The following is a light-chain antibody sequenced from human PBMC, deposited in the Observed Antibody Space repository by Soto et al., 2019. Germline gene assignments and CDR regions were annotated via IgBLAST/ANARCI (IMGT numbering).Light chain of an antibody. J-gene: IGKJ5*01. CDR3: QEYNSDSIT. V-gene: IGKV3-15*01. CDR2: GES. CDR1: QSINRY. Sequence: IVMTQSPASLSVSPREPATLSCRASQSINRYLAWYQHKPGQAPRLVIYGESTRATGIPDKLSGGGSGTELNLTISRLQPDDFATYYCQEYNSDSITCGQGTRLEIK.